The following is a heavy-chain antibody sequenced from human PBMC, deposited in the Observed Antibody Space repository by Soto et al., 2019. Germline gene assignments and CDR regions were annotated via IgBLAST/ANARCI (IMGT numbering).Heavy chain of an antibody. J-gene: IGHJ6*02. Sequence: ASVKVSCKASGYTFTSYYMHWVRQAPGQGLEWMGIINPSGGSTSYAQKFQGRVTMTRDTSTSTVYMELSSLRSEDTAVYYCARGLQDIVLMVPRGGYYYGMDVWGQGTTVTVSS. CDR2: INPSGGST. CDR1: GYTFTSYY. CDR3: ARGLQDIVLMVPRGGYYYGMDV. V-gene: IGHV1-46*01. D-gene: IGHD2-8*01.